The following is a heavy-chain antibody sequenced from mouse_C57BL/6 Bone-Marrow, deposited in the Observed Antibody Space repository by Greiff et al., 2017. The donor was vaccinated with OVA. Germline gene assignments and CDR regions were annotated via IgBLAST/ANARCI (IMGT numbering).Heavy chain of an antibody. V-gene: IGHV1-64*01. D-gene: IGHD2-12*01. CDR1: GYTFTSYW. J-gene: IGHJ3*01. Sequence: VQLQQSGAELVKPGASVKLSCKASGYTFTSYWMHWVKQRPGQGLEWIGMIHPNSGSTNYNEKFKSKATLTVDKSSSTAYMQLSSLTSEDSAVYYCARLSSYYSFSFAYWGQGTLVTVSA. CDR2: IHPNSGST. CDR3: ARLSSYYSFSFAY.